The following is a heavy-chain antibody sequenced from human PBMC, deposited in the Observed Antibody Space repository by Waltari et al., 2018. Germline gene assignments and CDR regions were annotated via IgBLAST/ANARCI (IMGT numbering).Heavy chain of an antibody. CDR1: GYTFTSYG. J-gene: IGHJ4*02. V-gene: IGHV1-18*01. Sequence: QVQLVQSGAEVKKPGASVRVSCEASGYTFTSYGISWVRQAPGKGLEWMGWIRVNNGNTNYSQKLQGRVTRTTDTSTNTAYMELRSLTSDDKAVYYCARDPNGDFWSGYYFDYWGQGTLVTVSS. CDR2: IRVNNGNT. D-gene: IGHD3-3*01. CDR3: ARDPNGDFWSGYYFDY.